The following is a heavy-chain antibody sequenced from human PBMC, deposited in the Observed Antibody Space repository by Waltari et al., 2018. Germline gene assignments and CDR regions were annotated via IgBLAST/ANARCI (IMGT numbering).Heavy chain of an antibody. V-gene: IGHV4-30-4*08. CDR3: ARLSTIFGVISHFDN. CDR1: GGSSSRGDLY. J-gene: IGHJ4*02. CDR2: ISYSGNS. Sequence: QVQLQESGPGLVKPSQTLSLTRTVFGGSSSRGDLYWGWIRQPPGKGLEWIGCISYSGNSYYNPSLKSRVAMSLDTSKNQFSLKLSSVSAADTAVYYCARLSTIFGVISHFDNWGQGTLVTVSS. D-gene: IGHD3-3*01.